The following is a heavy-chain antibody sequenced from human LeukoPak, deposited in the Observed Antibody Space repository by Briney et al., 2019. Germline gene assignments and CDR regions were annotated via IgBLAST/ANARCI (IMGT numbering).Heavy chain of an antibody. CDR1: RGSISSYY. D-gene: IGHD6-19*01. V-gene: IGHV4-4*07. Sequence: SETLSLTCSVSRGSISSYYWSWIRQPAGKGLEWLGRVYSSGSTNYNPSLKSRVTMSIDTSKNRFSLKLSSVTAADTAVYYCARDRSSGWYVVDYWGQGTLVTVSS. CDR2: VYSSGST. CDR3: ARDRSSGWYVVDY. J-gene: IGHJ4*02.